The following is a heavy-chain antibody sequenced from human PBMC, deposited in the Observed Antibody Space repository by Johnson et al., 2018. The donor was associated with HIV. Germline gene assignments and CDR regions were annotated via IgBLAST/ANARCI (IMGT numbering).Heavy chain of an antibody. Sequence: QVQLVESGGGVVQPGRSLRLSCAASRFTFSTYAMHWVRQAPGKGLEWVAVISYDGSNKYYADSVKGRFTISRDNSKNTLYLQMNSLRAEDTAVYYCATGYSGSPLGDTFDIWGQGTMVTVSS. V-gene: IGHV3-30*14. CDR1: RFTFSTYA. CDR3: ATGYSGSPLGDTFDI. D-gene: IGHD1-26*01. CDR2: ISYDGSNK. J-gene: IGHJ3*02.